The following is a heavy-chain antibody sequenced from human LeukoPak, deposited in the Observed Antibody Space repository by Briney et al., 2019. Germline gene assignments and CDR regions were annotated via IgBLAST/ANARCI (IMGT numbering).Heavy chain of an antibody. D-gene: IGHD3-9*01. Sequence: GGSLRLSCAASGFTLSDYSMTWVRQAPGKGLEWVSSISSGSTYTYYADAVKGRFTISRDNAKNSLFLQMNSLRAEDTAVYYCARELRYAYDVLTGYYEYYYYFGLDVWGQGITVTVSS. J-gene: IGHJ6*02. CDR1: GFTLSDYS. CDR3: ARELRYAYDVLTGYYEYYYYFGLDV. V-gene: IGHV3-21*01. CDR2: ISSGSTYT.